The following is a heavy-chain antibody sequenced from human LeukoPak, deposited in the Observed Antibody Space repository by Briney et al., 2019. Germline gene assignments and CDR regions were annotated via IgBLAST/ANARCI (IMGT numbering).Heavy chain of an antibody. CDR3: ASCIVDTATWFDP. Sequence: SETLSLTCAVYGGSFSGYYWSWIRQPPGKGLEWIGEINHSGSTNYNPSLKSRVTISVDTSKNQFSLKLSSVTAAGTAVYYCASCIVDTATWFDPWGQGTLVTVSS. D-gene: IGHD5-18*01. CDR1: GGSFSGYY. V-gene: IGHV4-34*01. CDR2: INHSGST. J-gene: IGHJ5*02.